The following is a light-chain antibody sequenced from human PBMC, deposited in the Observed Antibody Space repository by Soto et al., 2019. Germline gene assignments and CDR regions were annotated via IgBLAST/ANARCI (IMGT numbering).Light chain of an antibody. CDR2: DAS. J-gene: IGKJ3*01. CDR3: QQPSNWPPRLFT. V-gene: IGKV3-11*01. Sequence: EIVLTQSPATLSLSPGERATLSCSASQSVSSYLAWYQHNPGQAPRPLIYDASNRATGIPARFSGRGSETAFTITISSLGPEDIAVYYCQQPSNWPPRLFTSGTGTKVHIK. CDR1: QSVSSY.